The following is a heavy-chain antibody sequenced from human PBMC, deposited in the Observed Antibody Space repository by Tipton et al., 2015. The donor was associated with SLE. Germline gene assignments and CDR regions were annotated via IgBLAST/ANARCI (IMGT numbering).Heavy chain of an antibody. D-gene: IGHD3-22*01. CDR3: ARQGFNYDSSAYYPYY. V-gene: IGHV5-51*01. CDR2: IYPGDSDT. Sequence: QLVQSGAEVKKPGESLKISCKASGYSFTTYWIAWVRQMPGKGLEWMGIIYPGDSDTRYSPSFQGQVTMSVDESSSTAYLQWSSLKASDSAMYYCARQGFNYDSSAYYPYYWGQGTLVTVSS. J-gene: IGHJ4*02. CDR1: GYSFTTYW.